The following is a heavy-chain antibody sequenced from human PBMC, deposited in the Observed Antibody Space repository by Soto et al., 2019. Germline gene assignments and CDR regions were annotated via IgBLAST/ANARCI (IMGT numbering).Heavy chain of an antibody. Sequence: GWSLRLSCATSGFTFSTYGMHWVRQAPGKGLEWVAVIWYDGSNKNYADSVKGRFIISRDNSRNTLYLEMNSLRAEDTAIYYCARGKWLPLGPEYWGVGTLVTVSS. CDR2: IWYDGSNK. J-gene: IGHJ4*02. CDR1: GFTFSTYG. D-gene: IGHD5-12*01. CDR3: ARGKWLPLGPEY. V-gene: IGHV3-33*01.